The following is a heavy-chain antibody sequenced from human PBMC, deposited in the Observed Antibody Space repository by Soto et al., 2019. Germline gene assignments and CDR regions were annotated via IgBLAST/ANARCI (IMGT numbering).Heavy chain of an antibody. J-gene: IGHJ4*02. CDR2: IYYSGST. D-gene: IGHD6-13*01. CDR1: GDSIGSGGYY. V-gene: IGHV4-31*11. CDR3: ARGVYPRQLVLDY. Sequence: PTETLALSCAVSGDSIGSGGYYWGWIRQHPGKGLEWIGYIYYSGSTYYNPSLKSRVTISVDTSKNQFSLKLSSVTAADTAVYYCARGVYPRQLVLDYWGPATFVTLST.